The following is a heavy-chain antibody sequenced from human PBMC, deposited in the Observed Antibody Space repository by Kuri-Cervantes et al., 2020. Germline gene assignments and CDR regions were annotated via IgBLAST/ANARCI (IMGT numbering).Heavy chain of an antibody. J-gene: IGHJ4*02. CDR1: GGSISSSNW. CDR2: IYHSGST. D-gene: IGHD2-2*01. V-gene: IGHV4-4*02. CDR3: ARHLRPRTISTPLDY. Sequence: GSLRLSCTVSGGSISSSNWWSWVRQPPGKGLEWIGEIYHSGSTNYNPSLKSRVTISVDTSKNQFSLRLNSVTAADTAVYYCARHLRPRTISTPLDYWGQGTLVTVSS.